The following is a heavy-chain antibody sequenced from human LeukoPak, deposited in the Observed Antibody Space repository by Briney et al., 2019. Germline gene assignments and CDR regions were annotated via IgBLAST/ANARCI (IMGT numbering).Heavy chain of an antibody. V-gene: IGHV4-34*01. CDR2: INHGGGT. J-gene: IGHJ5*02. D-gene: IGHD3-10*01. Sequence: SETLSLTCAVYGGSFSGYSWTWIRQPPGKGLEWIGQINHGGGTNYNPSLKSRVTISVDTSKNHFSLKLSSVTAADTAVYYCARLYTTMVRLNWFDPWGQGTLVTVSS. CDR3: ARLYTTMVRLNWFDP. CDR1: GGSFSGYS.